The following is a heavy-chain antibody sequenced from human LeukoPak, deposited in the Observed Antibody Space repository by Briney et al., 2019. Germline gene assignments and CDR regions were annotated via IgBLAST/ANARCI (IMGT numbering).Heavy chain of an antibody. Sequence: PSQTLSLTCAVSGGSISSGGYSWSWIRQPPGKGLEWIGYIYHSGSTNYNPSLKSRVTISVDKPNNQFTLKLSSVTAADTAVYYCASGRGGSLRGVFIDGIDYWGQGTLVTVSS. D-gene: IGHD3-10*01. CDR1: GGSISSGGYS. J-gene: IGHJ4*02. V-gene: IGHV4-30-2*01. CDR2: IYHSGST. CDR3: ASGRGGSLRGVFIDGIDY.